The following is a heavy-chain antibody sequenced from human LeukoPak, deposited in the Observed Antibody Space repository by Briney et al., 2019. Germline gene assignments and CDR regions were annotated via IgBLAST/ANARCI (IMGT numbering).Heavy chain of an antibody. J-gene: IGHJ4*02. CDR3: ARDDWGVQWLTHYDK. CDR2: ISGSGGST. CDR1: GFTFSSYA. D-gene: IGHD3-22*01. Sequence: GGSLRLSCAASGFTFSSYAMSWVRQAPGKGLEWVSAISGSGGSTYYADSVKGRFTISRDNSKNTLYLQMNSLRAEDTAVYYCARDDWGVQWLTHYDKWGLGTLVTVSS. V-gene: IGHV3-23*01.